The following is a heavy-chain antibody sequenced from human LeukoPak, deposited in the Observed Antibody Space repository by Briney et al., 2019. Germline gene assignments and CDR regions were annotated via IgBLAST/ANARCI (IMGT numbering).Heavy chain of an antibody. V-gene: IGHV3-74*01. D-gene: IGHD3-22*01. Sequence: GSLRLSCAASGFTFSKYWMHWVRQVPGKGLVWVSLINGDGSTTNYADFVKGRFTISRDNAKNTLSLQVNSLRAEDTAVYYCATGNYYDSRGYYTFGYWGQGTLVTVPS. CDR2: INGDGSTT. CDR1: GFTFSKYW. CDR3: ATGNYYDSRGYYTFGY. J-gene: IGHJ1*01.